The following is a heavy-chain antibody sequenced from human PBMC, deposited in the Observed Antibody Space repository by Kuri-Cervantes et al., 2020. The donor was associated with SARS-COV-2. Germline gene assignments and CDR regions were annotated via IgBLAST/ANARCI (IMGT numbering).Heavy chain of an antibody. CDR1: GDSIISSRYY. CDR2: IFYGGTT. J-gene: IGHJ4*02. Sequence: SETLSLTCTVSGDSIISSRYYWGWVRQPPGKGLEWIGSIFYGGTTYYNPSLESRVTVSEDTSKNQLYLKLNSVTAPDTAVYYCASTQYYYDSSGYFTTWGQGTLVTVSS. CDR3: ASTQYYYDSSGYFTT. D-gene: IGHD3-22*01. V-gene: IGHV4-39*01.